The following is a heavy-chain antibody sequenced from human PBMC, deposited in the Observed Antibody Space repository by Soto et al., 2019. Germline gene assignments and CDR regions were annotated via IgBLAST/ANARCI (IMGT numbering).Heavy chain of an antibody. Sequence: PGESLKISCNGSGKSFTTYWVTLVRQMPGKGLEWMGRIDPADSYTNYSPSFQGHVTISADKSISTAFLQWSSLKASDTAIYYCARSYSSLDGYGMDVWGQGTTVTVSS. CDR3: ARSYSSLDGYGMDV. D-gene: IGHD6-13*01. J-gene: IGHJ6*02. CDR2: IDPADSYT. CDR1: GKSFTTYW. V-gene: IGHV5-10-1*01.